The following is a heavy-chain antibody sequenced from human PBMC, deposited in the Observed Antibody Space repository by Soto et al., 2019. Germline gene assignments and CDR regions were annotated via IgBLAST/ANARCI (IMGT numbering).Heavy chain of an antibody. D-gene: IGHD3-16*02. CDR3: TRSIGSGGVIGGFDY. CDR1: GGTFNTYA. J-gene: IGHJ4*02. V-gene: IGHV1-69*01. Sequence: QVQLVQSETEVKKPGSAVKVSCKASGGTFNTYAMNWVRQAPGQGLEWMGGIIPMFDTPRYEQKFQGRVTITVDECTTTAYMELSSLRSANTAVYYCTRSIGSGGVIGGFDYWGQGTLVTVSS. CDR2: IIPMFDTP.